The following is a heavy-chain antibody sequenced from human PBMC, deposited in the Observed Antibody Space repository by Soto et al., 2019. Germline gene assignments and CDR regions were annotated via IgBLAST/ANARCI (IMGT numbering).Heavy chain of an antibody. CDR3: ARSVVVPAAPDY. J-gene: IGHJ4*02. D-gene: IGHD2-2*01. Sequence: QVQLVQSGAEVKKPGASVKVSCKASGYTFTSYAMHWVRQAPGQRLEWKGWINAGNGNTKYSQKFQGRVTITRDTSASTAYMELSSLRSEDTAVYYCARSVVVPAAPDYWGQGTLVTFSS. V-gene: IGHV1-3*01. CDR2: INAGNGNT. CDR1: GYTFTSYA.